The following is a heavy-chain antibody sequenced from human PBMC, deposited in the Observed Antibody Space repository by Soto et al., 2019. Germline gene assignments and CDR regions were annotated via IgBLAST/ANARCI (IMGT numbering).Heavy chain of an antibody. CDR2: INPNSGGT. CDR1: GYTFTGYY. V-gene: IGHV1-2*04. Sequence: ASVKVSCKASGYTFTGYYMHWVRQAPGQGLEWMGWINPNSGGTNYAQKFQGWVTMTRDTSISTAYMELSRLRSDDTAVYYCAREAYYDFWSGYWTHGMDVWGQGTTVTVAS. D-gene: IGHD3-3*01. J-gene: IGHJ6*02. CDR3: AREAYYDFWSGYWTHGMDV.